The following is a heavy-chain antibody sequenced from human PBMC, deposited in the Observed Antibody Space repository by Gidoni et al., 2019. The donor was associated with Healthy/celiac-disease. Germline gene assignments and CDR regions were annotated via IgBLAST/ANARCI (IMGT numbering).Heavy chain of an antibody. Sequence: EVQLLESGGGLVQPGGSLRLSCAASGFTFSSYAMSWVRQAPGKGLEWVSAISGSGGSTYYADSVKGRFTISRDNSKNTLYLQMNSLRAEDTAVYYCANGGNLLGRELFKLVAFDIWGQGTMVTVSS. CDR1: GFTFSSYA. CDR3: ANGGNLLGRELFKLVAFDI. CDR2: ISGSGGST. J-gene: IGHJ3*02. V-gene: IGHV3-23*01. D-gene: IGHD1-1*01.